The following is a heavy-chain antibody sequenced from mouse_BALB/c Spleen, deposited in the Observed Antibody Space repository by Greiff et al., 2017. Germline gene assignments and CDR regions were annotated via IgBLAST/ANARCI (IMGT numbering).Heavy chain of an antibody. V-gene: IGHV1-5*01. CDR2: IYPGNSDT. CDR1: GYTFTSYW. Sequence: VQLQQSGTVLARPGASVKMSCKASGYTFTSYWMHWVKQRPGQGLEWIGAIYPGNSDTSYNQKFKGKAKLTAVTSTSTAYMELSSLTNEDSAVYYCTSQRFGYYGSSFDYWGQGTTLTVSS. J-gene: IGHJ2*01. D-gene: IGHD1-1*01. CDR3: TSQRFGYYGSSFDY.